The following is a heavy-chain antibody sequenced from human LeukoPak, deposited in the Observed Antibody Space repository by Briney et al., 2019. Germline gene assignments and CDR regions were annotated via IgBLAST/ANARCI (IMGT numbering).Heavy chain of an antibody. V-gene: IGHV3-53*01. Sequence: GGSLRLSCAASGFTFSSYAMSWVRQAPGKGLEWVSVIYSGGSTYYADSVKGRFTISRDNSKNTLYLQMNSLRAEDTAVYYCARWALYYYGMDVWGQGTTVTVSS. CDR1: GFTFSSYA. CDR3: ARWALYYYGMDV. J-gene: IGHJ6*02. CDR2: IYSGGST.